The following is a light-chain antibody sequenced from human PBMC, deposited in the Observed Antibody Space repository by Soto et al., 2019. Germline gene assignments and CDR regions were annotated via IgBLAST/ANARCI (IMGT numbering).Light chain of an antibody. V-gene: IGKV1-5*01. J-gene: IGKJ1*01. CDR2: DAS. Sequence: DIQMTQSPSTLSASVGDRVTITFRASQSISSWLAWYQQKPGKAPKLLIYDASSLDSGVPSRFSGSGSGTEFTLTISSLQPDDFATYYCQQYNSYGTFGQGTKVDVK. CDR3: QQYNSYGT. CDR1: QSISSW.